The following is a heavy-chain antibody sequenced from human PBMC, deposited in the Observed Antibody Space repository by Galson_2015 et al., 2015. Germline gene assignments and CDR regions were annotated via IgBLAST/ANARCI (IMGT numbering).Heavy chain of an antibody. Sequence: SVKVSCKASKNTFTDYYIHWVRQAPGQGLEWMGRINPNSGGTIYAQRFQRRVAMTRDTSIATAYLELSSLRSDDTAVHYCSKAHRHRIFGVADAFDIWGQGTMVTVSS. CDR3: SKAHRHRIFGVADAFDI. CDR2: INPNSGGT. CDR1: KNTFTDYY. V-gene: IGHV1-2*06. D-gene: IGHD3-3*02. J-gene: IGHJ3*02.